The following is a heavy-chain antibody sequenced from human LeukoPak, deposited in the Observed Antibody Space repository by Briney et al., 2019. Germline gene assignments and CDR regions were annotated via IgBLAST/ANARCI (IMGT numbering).Heavy chain of an antibody. CDR1: GGTFSIST. J-gene: IGHJ4*02. CDR2: ITPIFGTP. D-gene: IGHD2-21*02. Sequence: ASVKVSFTASGGTFSISTISWVRQAPGQGLEWMGGITPIFGTPNYAQKFQGRVTITAVESLTTAYMELSSLRSEDTAIYYCARGWLAETTVVTPYNYWGQGTLVTVSS. V-gene: IGHV1-69*13. CDR3: ARGWLAETTVVTPYNY.